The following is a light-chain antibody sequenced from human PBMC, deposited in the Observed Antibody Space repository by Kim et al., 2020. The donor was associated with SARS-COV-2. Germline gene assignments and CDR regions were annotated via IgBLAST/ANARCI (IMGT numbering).Light chain of an antibody. CDR1: SGSVSAKYD. J-gene: IGLJ1*01. V-gene: IGLV8-61*01. CDR2: STN. Sequence: GGTVTLTCGLNSGSVSAKYDPSWYQQTPGQPPRTLIYSTNTRSSGVPDRFSGSILGNKAALTITGAQADDDADYYCVLYMGSGIYVFGTGTKVTVL. CDR3: VLYMGSGIYV.